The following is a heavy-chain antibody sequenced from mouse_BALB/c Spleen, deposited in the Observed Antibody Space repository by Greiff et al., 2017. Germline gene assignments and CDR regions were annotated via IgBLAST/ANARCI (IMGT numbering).Heavy chain of an antibody. D-gene: IGHD1-1*01. V-gene: IGHV1-63*02. Sequence: VKLMESGAELVRPGTSVKISCKASGYTFTNYWLGWVKQRPGHGLEWIGDIYPGGGYTNYNEKFKGKATLTADTSSSTAYMQLSSLTSEDSAVYFCARSDNYYGSSWFAYWGQGTLVTVSA. CDR2: IYPGGGYT. CDR3: ARSDNYYGSSWFAY. CDR1: GYTFTNYW. J-gene: IGHJ3*01.